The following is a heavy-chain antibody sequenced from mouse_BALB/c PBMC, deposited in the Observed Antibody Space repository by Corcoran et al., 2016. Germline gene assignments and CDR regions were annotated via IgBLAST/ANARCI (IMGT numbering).Heavy chain of an antibody. V-gene: IGHV8-12*01. CDR3: ARSYYDYDY. D-gene: IGHD2-4*01. CDR2: IYWDDDK. Sequence: QVTLKESGPGILQPSQTLSLTCSFSGFSLSTSGMGVRWIRQPSGKGLEWLAHIYWDDDKRYNPSLKSRLTISKDTSSNQVFLKITSVDTADTATYYCARSYYDYDYWGQGTTLTVSS. CDR1: GFSLSTSGMG. J-gene: IGHJ2*01.